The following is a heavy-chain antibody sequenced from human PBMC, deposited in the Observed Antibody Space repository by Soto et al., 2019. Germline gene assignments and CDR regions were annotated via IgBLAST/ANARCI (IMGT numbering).Heavy chain of an antibody. V-gene: IGHV3-23*01. J-gene: IGHJ4*02. Sequence: QPGGSLRLSCAASGFTFSSYAMSWVRQAPGKGLEWVSAISGSGGSTYYADSVKGRFTISRDNSKNTLYLQMNSLRAEDTAVYYCANSHSYGRGYFDYWGQGTLVTVSS. CDR1: GFTFSSYA. CDR3: ANSHSYGRGYFDY. CDR2: ISGSGGST. D-gene: IGHD5-18*01.